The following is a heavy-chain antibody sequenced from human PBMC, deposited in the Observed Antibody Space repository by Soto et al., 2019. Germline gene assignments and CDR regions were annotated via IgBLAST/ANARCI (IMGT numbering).Heavy chain of an antibody. CDR1: DGSFSGYY. CDR2: INHSGST. Sequence: SETLSLTCAVYDGSFSGYYWTWIRQPPGKGLEWIGEINHSGSTNYNPSLKSRVTISVDTSKNLFSLKLSSVTAADTAVYYCGAVLFAACTYYFAYTYYFDYCGQGTVVTISS. CDR3: GAVLFAACTYYFAYTYYFDY. V-gene: IGHV4-34*01. D-gene: IGHD3-22*01. J-gene: IGHJ4*02.